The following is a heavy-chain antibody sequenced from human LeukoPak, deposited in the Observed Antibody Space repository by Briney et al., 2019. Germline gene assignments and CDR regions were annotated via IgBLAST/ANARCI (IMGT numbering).Heavy chain of an antibody. V-gene: IGHV1-2*02. CDR1: GYTFTGYY. CDR3: ASLEISGYSSSWYDY. Sequence: ASVKVSCKASGYTFTGYYMHWVLQAPGQGLEWMGWINPNSGGTNYAQKFQGRVTMTRDTSISTAYMELSRLRSDDTAVYYCASLEISGYSSSWYDYWGQGTLVTVSS. CDR2: INPNSGGT. D-gene: IGHD6-13*01. J-gene: IGHJ4*02.